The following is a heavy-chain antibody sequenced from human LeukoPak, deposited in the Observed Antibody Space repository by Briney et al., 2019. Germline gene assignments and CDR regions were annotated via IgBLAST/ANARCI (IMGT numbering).Heavy chain of an antibody. J-gene: IGHJ4*02. D-gene: IGHD6-19*01. CDR1: GGSISSYY. CDR3: ARAIAVADPFDY. CDR2: IYYSGST. V-gene: IGHV4-59*01. Sequence: PSETLSLTCTVSGGSISSYYWSWIQQPPGKGLEWIGYIYYSGSTNYNPSLKSRVTISVDTSKNQFSLKLSSVTAADTAVYYCARAIAVADPFDYWGQGTLVTVSS.